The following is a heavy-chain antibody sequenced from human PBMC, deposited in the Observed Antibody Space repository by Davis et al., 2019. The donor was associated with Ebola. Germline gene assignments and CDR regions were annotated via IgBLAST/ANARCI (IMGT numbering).Heavy chain of an antibody. CDR2: IIPIFGTA. CDR3: ARDPSDDILTGSLDY. J-gene: IGHJ4*02. D-gene: IGHD3-9*01. CDR1: GYTFTSYG. Sequence: SVKVSCKASGYTFTSYGISWVRQAPGQGLEWMGGIIPIFGTANYAQKFQGRVTITADKSTSTAYMELRSLRSDDTAVYYCARDPSDDILTGSLDYWGQGTLVTVSS. V-gene: IGHV1-69*06.